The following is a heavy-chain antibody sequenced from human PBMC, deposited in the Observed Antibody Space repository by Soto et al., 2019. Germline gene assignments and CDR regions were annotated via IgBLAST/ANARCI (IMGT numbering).Heavy chain of an antibody. Sequence: QVQLVQSGAEVKKPGASVKVSCKASGYTFTSYYMHWVRQAPGQGLEWMGIINPSGGSTSYAQKFQGRVTMTRDTSTSTVYMELSSLRSEDTAVYYCARLGYCSGGSCYPLYYFDYWGQGTLVTVSS. CDR3: ARLGYCSGGSCYPLYYFDY. D-gene: IGHD2-15*01. J-gene: IGHJ4*02. CDR1: GYTFTSYY. V-gene: IGHV1-46*03. CDR2: INPSGGST.